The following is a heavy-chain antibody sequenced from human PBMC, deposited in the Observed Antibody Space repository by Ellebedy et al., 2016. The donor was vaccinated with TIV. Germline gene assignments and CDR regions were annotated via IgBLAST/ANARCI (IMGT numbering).Heavy chain of an antibody. J-gene: IGHJ4*02. CDR3: ARLYYDFWSGYYPPNYFDY. D-gene: IGHD3-3*01. CDR2: IYHSGST. CDR1: GYSISSGYY. Sequence: MPSETLSLTCTVSGYSISSGYYWGWIRQPPGKGLEWIGSIYHSGSTYYNPSLKSRVTISVDTSKNQFSLKLSSVTAADTAVYYCARLYYDFWSGYYPPNYFDYWGQGTLVTVSS. V-gene: IGHV4-38-2*02.